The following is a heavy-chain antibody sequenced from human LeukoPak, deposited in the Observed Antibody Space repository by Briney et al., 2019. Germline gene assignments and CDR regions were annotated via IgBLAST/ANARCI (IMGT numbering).Heavy chain of an antibody. J-gene: IGHJ2*01. Sequence: ASVKVSCKASGYTFTSYYIHWVRQAPGQGLEWMGLINPNTGDTNFAQKFQGRVAMTRDTSLSTAYMDLSRLTSDDTAVYYCARDWPGISLHFDLWGRGTLITVSS. CDR3: ARDWPGISLHFDL. CDR1: GYTFTSYY. CDR2: INPNTGDT. V-gene: IGHV1-2*02. D-gene: IGHD2-15*01.